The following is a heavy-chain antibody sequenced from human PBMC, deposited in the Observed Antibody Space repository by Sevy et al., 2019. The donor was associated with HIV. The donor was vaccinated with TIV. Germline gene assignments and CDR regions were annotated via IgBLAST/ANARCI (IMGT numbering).Heavy chain of an antibody. CDR2: IKQDGSDV. D-gene: IGHD4-17*01. CDR1: GFTFPTYW. CDR3: ARGMSDYGDLFFDY. Sequence: GGSLRLSCAASGFTFPTYWMNWVRQAPGKGLEWVGNIKQDGSDVNYVDSVKGRFTISRDNAKNSVYLEMYNLRAEDAGNYYCARGMSDYGDLFFDYWGQGTLVTVSS. J-gene: IGHJ4*02. V-gene: IGHV3-7*01.